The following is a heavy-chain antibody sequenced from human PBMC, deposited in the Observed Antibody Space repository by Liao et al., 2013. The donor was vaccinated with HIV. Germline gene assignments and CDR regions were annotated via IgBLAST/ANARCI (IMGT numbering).Heavy chain of an antibody. CDR3: ASATRSYYDSSGYYSEYFQH. CDR2: IYYSGST. Sequence: QVQLQESGSGLVKPSETLSLTCTISGGSISSYYWSWIRQPPGKGLEWIGYIYYSGSTNYNPSLKSRVTISVDTSKKQFSLKLSSVTAADTAVYYCASATRSYYDSSGYYSEYFQHWGQGTLVTVSS. J-gene: IGHJ1*01. V-gene: IGHV4-59*01. CDR1: GGSISSYY. D-gene: IGHD3-22*01.